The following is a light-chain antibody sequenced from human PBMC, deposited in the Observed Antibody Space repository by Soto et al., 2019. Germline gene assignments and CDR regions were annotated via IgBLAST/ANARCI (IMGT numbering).Light chain of an antibody. Sequence: QSALTQPASVSGSPGQSITISCTGNSSDVGGYNYVSWYQQHPGKAPKLMIYEISNRPSGVSKRFSGSKSGNTASLTISGLQAEDEADYYCSSYTSSRTPYVFGTGTKLTVL. V-gene: IGLV2-14*01. CDR2: EIS. CDR3: SSYTSSRTPYV. CDR1: SSDVGGYNY. J-gene: IGLJ1*01.